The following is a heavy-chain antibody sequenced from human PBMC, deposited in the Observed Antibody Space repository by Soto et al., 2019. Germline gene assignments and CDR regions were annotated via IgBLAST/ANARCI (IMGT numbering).Heavy chain of an antibody. D-gene: IGHD6-13*01. CDR2: IYYSGST. CDR3: ARHTMGSWSPYYYHYYMDV. V-gene: IGHV4-39*01. CDR1: GGSIRGSSYY. Sequence: LETLSLTCTVSGGSIRGSSYYWDWIRQPQGKELKRIGSIYYSGSTNYNQSLKSRVTISVDTSKNQFSLKLSSVTAADTAVYYCARHTMGSWSPYYYHYYMDVWGKGTTVTVSS. J-gene: IGHJ6*03.